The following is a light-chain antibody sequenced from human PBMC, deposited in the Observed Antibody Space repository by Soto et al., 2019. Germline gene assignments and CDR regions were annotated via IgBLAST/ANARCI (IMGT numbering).Light chain of an antibody. CDR1: QSVDSN. CDR3: QQYNDWWT. J-gene: IGKJ1*01. CDR2: GAL. Sequence: EIVMTQSPATLSVSPGEGATLSCRASQSVDSNVAWYQQKPGQAPRLLIYGALTRATGIPARFSGSGFGTEFTLTITSLQSEDFAVYYCQQYNDWWTFGQGTKVE. V-gene: IGKV3-15*01.